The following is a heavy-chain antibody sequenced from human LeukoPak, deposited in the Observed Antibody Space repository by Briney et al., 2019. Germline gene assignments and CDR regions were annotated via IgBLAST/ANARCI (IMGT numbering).Heavy chain of an antibody. CDR1: GYTFTSYG. J-gene: IGHJ1*01. Sequence: GASVKVSCKASGYTFTSYGISWVRQAPGQGLEWMGWINAYSGNTNYAQKLQGRVTMTTDTSTSTAYMELRSLRSDDTAVYYCARGTLGHYGDSGHFQHWGQGTLVTVSS. CDR3: ARGTLGHYGDSGHFQH. D-gene: IGHD4-17*01. CDR2: INAYSGNT. V-gene: IGHV1-18*01.